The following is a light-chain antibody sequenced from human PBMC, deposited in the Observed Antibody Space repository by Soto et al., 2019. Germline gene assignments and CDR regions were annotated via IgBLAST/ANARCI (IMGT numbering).Light chain of an antibody. CDR2: DVS. J-gene: IGLJ1*01. Sequence: QSVLTQPASVSGSPGQSITISCTGTSGDVGGYNYVSWYQQHPGKAPKLMIYDVSNRPSGVSNRFSGSKSGNTASLTISGLQAEDEADYYCSSYTSSSTSAFGTGTKVTVL. V-gene: IGLV2-14*03. CDR1: SGDVGGYNY. CDR3: SSYTSSSTSA.